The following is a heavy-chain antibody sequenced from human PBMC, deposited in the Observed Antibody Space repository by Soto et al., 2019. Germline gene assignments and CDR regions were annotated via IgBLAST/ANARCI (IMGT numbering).Heavy chain of an antibody. D-gene: IGHD4-17*01. CDR3: ARSWEDPTVTTRHYYYYGMDV. J-gene: IGHJ6*02. Sequence: QVQLVQSGAEVKKPGSSVKVSCKASGGTFSSYAISWVRQAPGQGLEWMGGIIPIFGTANYAQKFQGRVTITAAESTSTAYMELSSLRSEDTAVYYCARSWEDPTVTTRHYYYYGMDVWGQGTTVTVSS. CDR1: GGTFSSYA. CDR2: IIPIFGTA. V-gene: IGHV1-69*01.